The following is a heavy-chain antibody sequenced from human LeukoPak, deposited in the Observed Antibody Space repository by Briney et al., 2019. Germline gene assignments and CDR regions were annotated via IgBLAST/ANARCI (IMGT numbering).Heavy chain of an antibody. CDR3: ARASPFPYYYDSSGPYPPYYWFDP. CDR1: GYTFTSYY. CDR2: GNPSGGST. D-gene: IGHD3-22*01. J-gene: IGHJ5*02. Sequence: ASVKVSCKASGYTFTSYYMHWVRQAPGQGLEWMGRGNPSGGSTRYAQKFQGRVTMTRDTSISTAYMELSRLRSDDTAVYYCARASPFPYYYDSSGPYPPYYWFDPWGQGTLVTVSS. V-gene: IGHV1-46*01.